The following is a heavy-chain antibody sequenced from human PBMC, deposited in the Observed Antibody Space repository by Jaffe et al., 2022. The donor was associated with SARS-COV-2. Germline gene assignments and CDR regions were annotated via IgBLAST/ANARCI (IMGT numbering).Heavy chain of an antibody. V-gene: IGHV3-72*01. CDR3: ATFGNYYDSNY. Sequence: EVQLVESGGGLVQPGGSLRLSCAASGFTFSDHYMDWVRQAPGKGLEWVGRTRNKANSYTTEYAASVKGRFTISRDDSKNSLYLQMNSLKTEDTAVYYCATFGNYYDSNYWGQGTLVTVSS. CDR1: GFTFSDHY. D-gene: IGHD3-22*01. J-gene: IGHJ4*02. CDR2: TRNKANSYTT.